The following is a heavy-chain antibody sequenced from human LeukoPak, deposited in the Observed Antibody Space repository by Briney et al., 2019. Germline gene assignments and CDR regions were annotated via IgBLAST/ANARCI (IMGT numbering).Heavy chain of an antibody. J-gene: IGHJ6*02. CDR2: MYYRGST. CDR3: ARNAGHQLSRRNYYAMDV. CDR1: GGSINSSSYC. V-gene: IGHV4-39*07. D-gene: IGHD1-1*01. Sequence: SETLSLTCTVSGGSINSSSYCWGWVRQPPGKGLEWIGSMYYRGSTYYNPSLKSRVTISVDTSKNQFSLKLSSVTAADTAVYYCARNAGHQLSRRNYYAMDVWGQGTTVTVSS.